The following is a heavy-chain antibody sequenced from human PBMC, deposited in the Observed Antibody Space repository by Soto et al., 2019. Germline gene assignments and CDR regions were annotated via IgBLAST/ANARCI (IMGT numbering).Heavy chain of an antibody. CDR1: GYTFTSYG. J-gene: IGHJ6*02. D-gene: IGHD3-9*01. V-gene: IGHV1-18*01. CDR3: ARASHLLRYFAHVSYYYYGMDV. Sequence: ASVKVSCKASGYTFTSYGISWVRQAPGQGLEWMGWISAYNGNTNYAQKLQGRVTMTTDTSTSTAYMELRSLRSDDTAVYYCARASHLLRYFAHVSYYYYGMDVRGQGSTVTVSS. CDR2: ISAYNGNT.